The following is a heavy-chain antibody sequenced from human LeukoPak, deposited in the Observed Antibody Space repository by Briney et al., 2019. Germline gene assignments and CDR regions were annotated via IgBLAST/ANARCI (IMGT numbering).Heavy chain of an antibody. D-gene: IGHD4-17*01. CDR1: GGTFSSYA. Sequence: SVKVSCKASGGTFSSYAISWVRQAPGQGLEWMGRIIPIFGTANYAQKFQGRVTITTDESTSTAYMELSSLRSEDTAVYYRARSLDYGDYVGYWGQGTLVTVPS. CDR2: IIPIFGTA. CDR3: ARSLDYGDYVGY. J-gene: IGHJ4*02. V-gene: IGHV1-69*05.